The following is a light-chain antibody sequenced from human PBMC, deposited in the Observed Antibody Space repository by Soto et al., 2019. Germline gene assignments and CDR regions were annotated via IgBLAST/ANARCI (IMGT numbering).Light chain of an antibody. Sequence: EIVLPQSQGTLSLSPGERATLSCRASQSVSSSYLAWYQQKPGQAPRLLIYGASSRATGIPDRFSGSGSGTDFTLTISRLEPEDFAVYYCQQYGSSPLTFGGGTKVDIK. CDR1: QSVSSSY. CDR3: QQYGSSPLT. CDR2: GAS. V-gene: IGKV3-20*01. J-gene: IGKJ4*01.